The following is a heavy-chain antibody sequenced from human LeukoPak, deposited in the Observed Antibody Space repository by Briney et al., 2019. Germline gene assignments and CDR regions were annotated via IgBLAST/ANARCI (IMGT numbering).Heavy chain of an antibody. J-gene: IGHJ4*02. V-gene: IGHV4-4*07. D-gene: IGHD2/OR15-2a*01. CDR3: AREVYGVDY. Sequence: PSETLSLTCTVSGASVSSYYWIWIRQPAGRGLEWIGRIDASGSTNYNPSLKSRVTMSVDSSKNQFSLKVSSVTAADTAAYYCAREVYGVDYWGQGTLVTVSS. CDR2: IDASGST. CDR1: GASVSSYY.